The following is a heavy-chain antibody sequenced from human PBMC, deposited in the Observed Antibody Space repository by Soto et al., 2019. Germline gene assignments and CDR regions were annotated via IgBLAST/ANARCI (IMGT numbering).Heavy chain of an antibody. D-gene: IGHD1-1*01. V-gene: IGHV4-59*08. Sequence: SETLSLTCTVSGVSISSYFWSWIRQPPGKGLEWIGYMYYSGSSNYNPSLKSRVTMSVDTSENHFSLQLSSVTAADTAVYYCGRHVGSKFFWNDESHYYCSMDVWRKANSVTVSS. J-gene: IGHJ6*03. CDR2: MYYSGSS. CDR3: GRHVGSKFFWNDESHYYCSMDV. CDR1: GVSISSYF.